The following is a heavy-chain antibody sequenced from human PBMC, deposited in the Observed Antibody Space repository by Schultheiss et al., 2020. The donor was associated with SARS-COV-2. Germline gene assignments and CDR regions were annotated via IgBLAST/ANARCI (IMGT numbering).Heavy chain of an antibody. CDR1: GYSFTSYW. CDR3: ARHGSGTYSFSSDS. D-gene: IGHD3-10*01. Sequence: GGSLRLSCKGSGYSFTSYWIGWVRQMPGKGLEWMGIIYPGDSDTRYSPSFQGQVTISADISISTAYLQWSSLKASDTAMYYCARHGSGTYSFSSDSWGQGTLVTVSS. V-gene: IGHV5-51*01. CDR2: IYPGDSDT. J-gene: IGHJ4*02.